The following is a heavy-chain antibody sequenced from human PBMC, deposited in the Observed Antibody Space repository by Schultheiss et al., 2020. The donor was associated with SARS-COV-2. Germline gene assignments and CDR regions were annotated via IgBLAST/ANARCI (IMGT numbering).Heavy chain of an antibody. CDR2: ISAYNGNT. V-gene: IGHV1-18*04. Sequence: ASVKVSCKASGYTFTSYGISWVRQAPGQGLEWMGWISAYNGNTNYAQKLQGRVTMTTDTSTSTAYMELRSLRSDDTAVYYCARDKTVTYGEGAFDIWGQGTMVTVSS. CDR3: ARDKTVTYGEGAFDI. D-gene: IGHD4-17*01. J-gene: IGHJ3*02. CDR1: GYTFTSYG.